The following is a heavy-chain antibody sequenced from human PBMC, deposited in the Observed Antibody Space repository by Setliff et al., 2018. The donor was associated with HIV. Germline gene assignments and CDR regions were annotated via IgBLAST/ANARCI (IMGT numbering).Heavy chain of an antibody. Sequence: SETLSLTCAVSGGSISSSNWWSWVRQPPGKGLEWIGEIYHSGSTNYNPSLKSRVTISVDTSKNQFSLKLSSVTAADTAVYYCAAGIAVAGTDYYYYGMDVWGQGTTVTVSS. V-gene: IGHV4-4*02. D-gene: IGHD6-19*01. CDR1: GGSISSSNW. J-gene: IGHJ6*02. CDR3: AAGIAVAGTDYYYYGMDV. CDR2: IYHSGST.